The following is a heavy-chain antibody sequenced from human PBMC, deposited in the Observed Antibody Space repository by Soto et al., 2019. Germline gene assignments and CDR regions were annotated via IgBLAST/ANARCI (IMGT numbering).Heavy chain of an antibody. V-gene: IGHV4-34*01. D-gene: IGHD2-2*01. CDR1: GGSFSGYY. Sequence: PSETLSLTCAVYGGSFSGYYWSWIRQPPGKGLEWIGEINHSGGTNYNPSLKSRVTISVDTSKNQFSLKLSSVTAADTAVYYCARRRGRAVVVPAARGYYGMDVWGQGTTVTVSS. J-gene: IGHJ6*02. CDR2: INHSGGT. CDR3: ARRRGRAVVVPAARGYYGMDV.